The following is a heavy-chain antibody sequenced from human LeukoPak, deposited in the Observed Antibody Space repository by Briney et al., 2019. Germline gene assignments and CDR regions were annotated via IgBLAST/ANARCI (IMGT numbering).Heavy chain of an antibody. Sequence: GRSLRLSCAASGFTFSSYAMHWVRQAPGKGLEWVAVISYDGSNKYYADSVKGRLTISRDNAKNSLYLQMNSLRAEDTAVYYCARERREAASFDYWGQGTLVTVSS. CDR2: ISYDGSNK. V-gene: IGHV3-30-3*01. CDR3: ARERREAASFDY. J-gene: IGHJ4*02. D-gene: IGHD6-13*01. CDR1: GFTFSSYA.